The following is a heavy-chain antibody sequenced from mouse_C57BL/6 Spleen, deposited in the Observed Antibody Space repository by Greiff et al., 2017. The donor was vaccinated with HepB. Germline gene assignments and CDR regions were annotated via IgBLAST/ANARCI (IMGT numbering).Heavy chain of an antibody. V-gene: IGHV1-69*01. CDR1: GYTFTSYW. Sequence: VQLQQPGAELVMPGASVKLSCKASGYTFTSYWMHWVKQRPGQGLEWIGEIDPSDSYTNYNQKFKGKSTLTVDKSSSTAYMQLSSLTSEDSAVYYCARSITTVVATEFDYWGQGTTLTVSS. CDR2: IDPSDSYT. J-gene: IGHJ2*01. CDR3: ARSITTVVATEFDY. D-gene: IGHD1-1*01.